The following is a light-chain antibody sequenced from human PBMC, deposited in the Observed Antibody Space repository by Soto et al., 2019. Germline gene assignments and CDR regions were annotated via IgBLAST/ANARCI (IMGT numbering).Light chain of an antibody. V-gene: IGLV2-14*01. J-gene: IGLJ1*01. CDR1: STDVGGYNY. CDR2: EVS. Sequence: QSVLTQPASVSGSPGQSITISCTGSSTDVGGYNYVSWYQQHPGKAPKVMIYEVSNRPSGVSNRFSGSKSGNTASLTISGLQVEDEADYYCSSYTSSSTYVFGTGTKVTVL. CDR3: SSYTSSSTYV.